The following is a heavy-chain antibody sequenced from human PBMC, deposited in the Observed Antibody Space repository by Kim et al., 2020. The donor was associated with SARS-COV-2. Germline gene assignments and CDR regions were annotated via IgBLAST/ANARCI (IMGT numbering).Heavy chain of an antibody. D-gene: IGHD3-22*01. J-gene: IGHJ6*02. Sequence: GGSLRLSCAASGFTFSSYGMHWVRQAPGKGLEWVAVIWYDGSNKYYADSVKGRFTISRDNSKNTLYLQMNSLRAEDTAVYYCARDRVYYDSSGYSNYYYYGMDVWGQGTTVTVSS. V-gene: IGHV3-33*01. CDR1: GFTFSSYG. CDR2: IWYDGSNK. CDR3: ARDRVYYDSSGYSNYYYYGMDV.